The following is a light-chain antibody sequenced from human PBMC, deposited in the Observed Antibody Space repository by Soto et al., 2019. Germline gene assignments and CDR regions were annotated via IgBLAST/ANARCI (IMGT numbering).Light chain of an antibody. CDR2: GAS. CDR3: QQYSTSGT. J-gene: IGKJ1*01. V-gene: IGKV3-20*01. CDR1: QSVSSSY. Sequence: EIVFTQSPGTLCLSPGERATLSCRASQSVSSSYLGWYQQKPDQARRLLIHGASNRATGIPDMLSGSGSGTYFTLTISRLEPDYSAVYYCQQYSTSGTFGQGTKVDI.